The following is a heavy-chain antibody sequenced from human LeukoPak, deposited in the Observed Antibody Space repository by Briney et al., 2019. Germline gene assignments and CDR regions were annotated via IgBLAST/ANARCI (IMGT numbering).Heavy chain of an antibody. CDR1: GYSSTNYW. Sequence: GESLKISCKGSGYSSTNYWIGWVHQIPGKDLEWMGIIYPFNSDTRYSPSFQGQVTISADESINTAYLQWGSLKASDTAIYYCARHRDGYNPFDYWGQGTLVTVSS. CDR2: IYPFNSDT. J-gene: IGHJ4*02. V-gene: IGHV5-51*07. CDR3: ARHRDGYNPFDY. D-gene: IGHD5-24*01.